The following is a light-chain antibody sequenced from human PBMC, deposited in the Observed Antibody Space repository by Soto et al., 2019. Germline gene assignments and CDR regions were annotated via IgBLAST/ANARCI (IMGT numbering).Light chain of an antibody. CDR2: AAS. CDR1: QSISTY. V-gene: IGKV1-39*01. J-gene: IGKJ5*01. Sequence: DIQMTPSPSSLSSSLGDRVSIPCRASQSISTYLNWYQQKPGKAPKLLIYAASSLQSGVPSRFSASGSGTDFTLTISSLQPEDFAVYYCQQRSNWPFTFGQGTRLENK. CDR3: QQRSNWPFT.